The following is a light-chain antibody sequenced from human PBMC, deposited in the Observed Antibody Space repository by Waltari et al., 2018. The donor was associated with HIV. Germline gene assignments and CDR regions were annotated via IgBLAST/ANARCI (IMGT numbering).Light chain of an antibody. CDR3: QVWDSSSDHVV. CDR1: NIGSKS. V-gene: IGLV3-21*04. CDR2: YDS. J-gene: IGLJ2*01. Sequence: SFVLTQPPSLSAAPGKTATITCGGNNIGSKSVHWYQQKPGQAPVIVIYYDSDRPSGIPERFSGSTSENTATLTISWVEAGDEADYYCQVWDSSSDHVVFGGGTKLTVL.